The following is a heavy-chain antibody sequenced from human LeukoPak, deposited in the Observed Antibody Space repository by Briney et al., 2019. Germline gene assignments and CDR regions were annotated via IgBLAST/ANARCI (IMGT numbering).Heavy chain of an antibody. D-gene: IGHD3-22*01. CDR3: ARVRRTYYYDSSGYPLFDAFDI. Sequence: SETLSLTCAVYGGSFSGYYWSWIRQPPGKGLEWIGEINHSGSTNYNPSLKSRVTISVDTSKNQFSLKLSSATAADTAVYYCARVRRTYYYDSSGYPLFDAFDIWGQGTMVTASS. V-gene: IGHV4-34*01. J-gene: IGHJ3*02. CDR1: GGSFSGYY. CDR2: INHSGST.